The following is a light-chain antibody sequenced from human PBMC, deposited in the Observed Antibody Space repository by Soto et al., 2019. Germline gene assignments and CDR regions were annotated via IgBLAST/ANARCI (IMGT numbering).Light chain of an antibody. Sequence: EIVLTQSPGTLSLSPGERATLSCRASQSVSSSYLAWYQQKPGQAPRLLIYGASSRATGIPDRFSGSGSGTAFTLTISRLEPEDFAVYYCQQYGSSPPYTFGQGTKREIK. CDR3: QQYGSSPPYT. V-gene: IGKV3-20*01. J-gene: IGKJ2*01. CDR2: GAS. CDR1: QSVSSSY.